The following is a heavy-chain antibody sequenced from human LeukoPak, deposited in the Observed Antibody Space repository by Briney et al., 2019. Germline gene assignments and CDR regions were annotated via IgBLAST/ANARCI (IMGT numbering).Heavy chain of an antibody. CDR3: ARGSSGWLDY. CDR1: GGSFSGYY. J-gene: IGHJ4*02. D-gene: IGHD6-19*01. CDR2: INHSGST. Sequence: SETQSLTCAVYGGSFSGYYWSWIRQPPGKGLEWIGEINHSGSTNYNPSLKSRVTISVDTSKNQFSLKLSSVTAADTAVYYCARGSSGWLDYWGQGTLVTVSS. V-gene: IGHV4-34*01.